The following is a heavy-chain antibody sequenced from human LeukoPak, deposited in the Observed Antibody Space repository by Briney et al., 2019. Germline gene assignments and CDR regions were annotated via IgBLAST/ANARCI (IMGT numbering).Heavy chain of an antibody. CDR3: ARDLGLLWFGEPPVGAFDI. V-gene: IGHV1-2*04. CDR2: INPNSGGT. D-gene: IGHD3-10*01. J-gene: IGHJ3*02. Sequence: ASVKVSCKASGYTFTAYYMHWVRQAPGQGLEWMGWINPNSGGTNYAQKFQGWVTMTRDTSISTAYMELSRLRSDDTAVYYCARDLGLLWFGEPPVGAFDIWGQGTMVTVSS. CDR1: GYTFTAYY.